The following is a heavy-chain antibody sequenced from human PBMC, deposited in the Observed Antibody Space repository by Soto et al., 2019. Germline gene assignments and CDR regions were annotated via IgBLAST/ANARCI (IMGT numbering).Heavy chain of an antibody. V-gene: IGHV3-30-3*01. CDR2: ISYDGSNK. J-gene: IGHJ4*02. CDR3: ARSYDSSGYHKFDY. D-gene: IGHD3-22*01. CDR1: GFTFSAYA. Sequence: QVQLVESGGCVVQPGRSLRLSCAASGFTFSAYAMHWVRQAPGKGLEWVAVISYDGSNKYYADSVKGRFTISRDNSKNTLYLQMNSLRAEDTAVYYCARSYDSSGYHKFDYWGQGTLVTVSS.